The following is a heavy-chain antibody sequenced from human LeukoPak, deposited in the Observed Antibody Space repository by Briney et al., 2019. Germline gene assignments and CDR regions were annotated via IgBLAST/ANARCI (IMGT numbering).Heavy chain of an antibody. CDR3: LAGYYYYYMDV. J-gene: IGHJ6*03. D-gene: IGHD6-13*01. CDR1: GFTFSSYW. V-gene: IGHV3-74*01. CDR2: TNTHGTSA. Sequence: TGGSLRLSCAASGFTFSSYWMHWVRQAPGKGLVWVARTNTHGTSANYADSVKGRFIISRDNANNTLYLQMNGLRDEDTGVYYALAGYYYYYMDVWGKGTTVTVSS.